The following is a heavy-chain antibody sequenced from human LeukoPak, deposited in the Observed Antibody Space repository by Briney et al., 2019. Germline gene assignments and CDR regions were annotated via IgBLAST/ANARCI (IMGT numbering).Heavy chain of an antibody. V-gene: IGHV4-59*05. CDR3: ARILSGSLKYYFDY. CDR2: IYYSGST. J-gene: IGHJ4*02. Sequence: KPGGSLRLSCAASGFTFSSYSMNSVRQAPGKGLEWIGSIYYSGSTYYNPSLKSRVTISVDTSKNQFSLKLSSVTAADTAVYYCARILSGSLKYYFDYWGQGTLVTVSS. CDR1: GFTFSSYSMN. D-gene: IGHD3-10*01.